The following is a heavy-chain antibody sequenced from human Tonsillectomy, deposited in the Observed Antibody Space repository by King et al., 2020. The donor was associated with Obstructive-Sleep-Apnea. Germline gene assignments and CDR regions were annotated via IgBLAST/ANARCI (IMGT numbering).Heavy chain of an antibody. CDR3: ARHSSSWYTAGVWFDP. CDR2: IYYSGST. CDR1: GGSISSYY. J-gene: IGHJ5*02. D-gene: IGHD6-13*01. Sequence: VQLQESGPGLVKPSETLSLTCTVSGGSISSYYWSWIRQPPGKGLEWIGYIYYSGSTNYNPSLKSRVTISVDTSKNQFSLKLSSVTAADTAVYYCARHSSSWYTAGVWFDPWGQGTLVTVSS. V-gene: IGHV4-59*08.